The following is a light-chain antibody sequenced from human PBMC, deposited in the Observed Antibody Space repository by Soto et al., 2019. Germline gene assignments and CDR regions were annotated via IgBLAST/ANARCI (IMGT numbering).Light chain of an antibody. CDR1: QSLVFNDGNTF. CDR3: MQGSHWPPRYT. V-gene: IGKV2-30*01. J-gene: IGKJ2*01. Sequence: DVVVTQSPLSLPVTLGQPASISCRSSQSLVFNDGNTFFNWFHQRPGQSPRRLIYKGSNRDSGVTDRFSGSGSATDFTLRISRVEAEDVGVYFCMQGSHWPPRYTFGQGTKLEIK. CDR2: KGS.